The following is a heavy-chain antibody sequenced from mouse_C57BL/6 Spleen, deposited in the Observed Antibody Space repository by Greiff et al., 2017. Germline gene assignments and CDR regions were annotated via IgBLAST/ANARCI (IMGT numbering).Heavy chain of an antibody. CDR1: GYTFTSYW. V-gene: IGHV1-50*01. CDR3: ARKGTSVVADARDY. J-gene: IGHJ4*01. Sequence: QVQLQQPGAELVKPGASVKLSCKASGYTFTSYWMQWVKQRPGQGLEWIGEIDPSDSYTNYNPKFQGKATLTVDPSSSTAYMQLSSLTSEDSAVYYCARKGTSVVADARDYWGQGTLVTVS. CDR2: IDPSDSYT. D-gene: IGHD1-1*01.